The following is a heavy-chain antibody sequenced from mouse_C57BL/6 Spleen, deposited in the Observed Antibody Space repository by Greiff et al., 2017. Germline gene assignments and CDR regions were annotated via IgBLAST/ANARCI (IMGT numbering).Heavy chain of an antibody. V-gene: IGHV1-52*01. D-gene: IGHD1-1*01. CDR1: GYTFTSYW. CDR2: IDPSDSET. J-gene: IGHJ1*03. CDR3: AYGSSHWYFDV. Sequence: VQLQQPGAELVRPGSSVKLSCKASGYTFTSYWMHWVKQRPIQGLEWIGNIDPSDSETHYNQKFKDKATLTVDKSSSTAYMQLSSLTSEDSAVYYCAYGSSHWYFDVWGTGTTLTVSS.